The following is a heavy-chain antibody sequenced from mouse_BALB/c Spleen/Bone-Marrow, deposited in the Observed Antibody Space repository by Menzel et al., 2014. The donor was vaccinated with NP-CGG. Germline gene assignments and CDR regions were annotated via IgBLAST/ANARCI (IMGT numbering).Heavy chain of an antibody. CDR2: IDPANGNT. CDR1: GFNIRDTY. D-gene: IGHD3-3*01. Sequence: VQLKDSGAELVKPGASVKLSCTASGFNIRDTYMHWVKRRPEQGLEWIGRIDPANGNTKYDPKFQGKATITADTSSNTAYLQLSSLTSEDTAVYYCAGDGAYWGQGTLVTVSA. J-gene: IGHJ3*01. CDR3: AGDGAY. V-gene: IGHV14-3*02.